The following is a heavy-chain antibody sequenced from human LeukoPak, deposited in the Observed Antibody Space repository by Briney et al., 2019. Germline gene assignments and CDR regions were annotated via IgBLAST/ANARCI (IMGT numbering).Heavy chain of an antibody. CDR3: AKGSSWYYMDV. CDR2: ISGSGGSA. CDR1: GFTFSSYA. J-gene: IGHJ6*03. Sequence: GGSLRLSCAASGFTFSSYAMSWVRQAPGKGLEWGSAISGSGGSAYYADSVKGRFTISRDNSKNTMCLQMNSLRAEDTAVYYCAKGSSWYYMDVWGKGTTVTVSS. D-gene: IGHD6-13*01. V-gene: IGHV3-23*01.